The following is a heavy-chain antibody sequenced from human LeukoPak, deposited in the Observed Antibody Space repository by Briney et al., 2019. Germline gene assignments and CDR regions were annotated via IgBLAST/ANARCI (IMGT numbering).Heavy chain of an antibody. Sequence: PGGSLRLSCAASGFTFSSYAMHWVRQAPGKGLEWVAVISYDGSNKYYADSVKGRFTISRDNPKNTLYLQMNSLRAEDTAVYYCASAGYCSSTSCYPKAYYYYMDVWGKGTTVTVSS. V-gene: IGHV3-30-3*01. J-gene: IGHJ6*03. CDR3: ASAGYCSSTSCYPKAYYYYMDV. D-gene: IGHD2-2*01. CDR1: GFTFSSYA. CDR2: ISYDGSNK.